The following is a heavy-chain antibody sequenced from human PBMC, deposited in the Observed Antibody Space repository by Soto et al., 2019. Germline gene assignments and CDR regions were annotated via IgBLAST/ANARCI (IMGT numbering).Heavy chain of an antibody. CDR2: ISNDGSS. CDR3: ARLPNKSPQN. V-gene: IGHV3-74*01. J-gene: IGHJ1*01. Sequence: EVQLVESGGGLVQPGGSLRLSCVASGFTFSSYWMHWVRQAPGKGLVWVSSISNDGSSIYADPVKGRFTISRDNAKNTLYLQINSLRAEDTAVYYCARLPNKSPQNWGQGTRVIVSP. CDR1: GFTFSSYW.